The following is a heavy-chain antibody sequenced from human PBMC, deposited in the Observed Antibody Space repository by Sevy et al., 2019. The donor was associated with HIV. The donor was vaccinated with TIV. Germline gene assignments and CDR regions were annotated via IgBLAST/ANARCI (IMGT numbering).Heavy chain of an antibody. CDR1: GGSISTYY. V-gene: IGHV4-59*01. J-gene: IGHJ3*01. CDR3: AGLSRNNVVVSGVRRYGFDV. Sequence: SETLSLTCTVSGGSISTYYWSWIRQPPGKGLQWIGYIYYTGKTNYNPSLQTPVTMSIDTSKNQFSRGLSSVTSADTAMCYCAGLSRNNVVVSGVRRYGFDVWGQGTMVTVSS. CDR2: IYYTGKT. D-gene: IGHD2-21*01.